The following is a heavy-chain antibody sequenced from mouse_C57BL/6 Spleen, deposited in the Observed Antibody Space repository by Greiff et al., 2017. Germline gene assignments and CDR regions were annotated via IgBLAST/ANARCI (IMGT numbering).Heavy chain of an antibody. CDR2: ISYDGSN. CDR1: GYSITSGYY. V-gene: IGHV3-6*01. D-gene: IGHD2-3*01. Sequence: EVQLVESGPGLVKPSQSLSLTCSVTGYSITSGYYWNWTRQFPGNKLEWMGYISYDGSNNYNPSLKNRISITRDTSKNQFFLKLNSVTTEDTATYYCAREHGYYDYWYFDVWGTGTTVTVSS. CDR3: AREHGYYDYWYFDV. J-gene: IGHJ1*03.